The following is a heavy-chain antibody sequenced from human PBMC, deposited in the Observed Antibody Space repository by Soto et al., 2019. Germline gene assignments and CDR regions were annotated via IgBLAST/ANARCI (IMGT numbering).Heavy chain of an antibody. CDR2: ISWNSGSI. CDR3: AKTAGATVTTLAD. CDR1: GFTFDDYA. D-gene: IGHD4-17*01. J-gene: IGHJ4*02. Sequence: EVQLVESGGGLVQPGRSLRLSCAASGFTFDDYAMHWVRQAPGKGLEWVSGISWNSGSIGYVDSVKGRFTISRDNAKNSLYLQMNSLRAEDTALYYCAKTAGATVTTLADWGQGTLVTVSS. V-gene: IGHV3-9*01.